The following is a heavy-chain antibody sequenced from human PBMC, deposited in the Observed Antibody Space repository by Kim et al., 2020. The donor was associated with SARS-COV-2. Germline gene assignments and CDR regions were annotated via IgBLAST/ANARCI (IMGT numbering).Heavy chain of an antibody. J-gene: IGHJ4*02. CDR2: T. Sequence: TNYAQKFQGRVTMTRDTSISTAYMELSRLRSDDTAVYYCAGSSSTNDAGYWGQGTLVTVSS. V-gene: IGHV1-2*02. D-gene: IGHD2-2*01. CDR3: AGSSSTNDAGY.